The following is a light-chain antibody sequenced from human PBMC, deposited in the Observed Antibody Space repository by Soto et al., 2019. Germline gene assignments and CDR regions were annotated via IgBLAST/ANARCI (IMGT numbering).Light chain of an antibody. CDR1: QSISSY. CDR3: QQLSSYPLT. J-gene: IGKJ4*01. Sequence: SPDAVSLHKGERATLSCRARQSISSYLAWYQQKPGQAPRLLIYDASSRATGIPARFSGSGSGTDFTLTIIRLEPEASAVYCLQQLSSYPLTFGGGTKV. CDR2: DAS. V-gene: IGKV3-11*01.